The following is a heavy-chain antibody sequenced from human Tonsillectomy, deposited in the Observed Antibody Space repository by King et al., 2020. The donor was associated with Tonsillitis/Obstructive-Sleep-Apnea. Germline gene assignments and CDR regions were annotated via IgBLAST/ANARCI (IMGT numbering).Heavy chain of an antibody. Sequence: LPLQESGPGLVKPSETLSLTCAVSGGSISSRSHYWGWIRQPPGKGLEWIGSIYYSGITYYNPTLESRLSISVDTSHNQFSLNLSSVTAADTGIYYCARREVAATVSFDSWGQGTLVTVSS. CDR3: ARREVAATVSFDS. CDR1: GGSISSRSHY. J-gene: IGHJ4*02. D-gene: IGHD2-15*01. V-gene: IGHV4-39*01. CDR2: IYYSGIT.